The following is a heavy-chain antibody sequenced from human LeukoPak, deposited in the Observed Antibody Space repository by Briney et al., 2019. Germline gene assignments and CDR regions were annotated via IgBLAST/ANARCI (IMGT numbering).Heavy chain of an antibody. J-gene: IGHJ4*02. CDR3: ARDSGYYDSSGYYYVSFDY. V-gene: IGHV3-7*03. CDR1: GFTFSSYW. Sequence: GGSLRLSCAASGFTFSSYWMSWVRQAPGKGLEWVANIKEDGSEKYYVDSVKGRFTISRDNAKNSLYLQMNSLRAEDTAVYYCARDSGYYDSSGYYYVSFDYWGQGTLVTVSS. CDR2: IKEDGSEK. D-gene: IGHD3-22*01.